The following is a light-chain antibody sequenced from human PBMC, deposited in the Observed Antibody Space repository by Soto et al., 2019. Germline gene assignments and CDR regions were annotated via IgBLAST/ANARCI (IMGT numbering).Light chain of an antibody. CDR3: CSYAGSYPGV. CDR1: SSDVSGYNY. V-gene: IGLV2-11*01. Sequence: QSALTQPRSVSGSPGQSVTISCTGTSSDVSGYNYVSWYQQHPGKAPKLMIYDVSKRPSVVPDRFSGSKSGNTASLTISGLQAEDEADYYCCSYAGSYPGVFGGGTKLTFL. CDR2: DVS. J-gene: IGLJ2*01.